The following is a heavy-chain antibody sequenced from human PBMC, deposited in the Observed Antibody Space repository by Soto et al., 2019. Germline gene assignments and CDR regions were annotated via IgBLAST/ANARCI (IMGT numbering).Heavy chain of an antibody. CDR2: ISAYNGNT. Sequence: ASVKVSCKASGYTFTNYGISWVRQAPGQGLEWMGWISAYNGNTNYAQKLQGRVTMTTDTSTSTAYMEVRSLRSDDTAMYYCASSYFCCNFYSNLPLDYYYYGNDVWGQGTTVTVSS. D-gene: IGHD2-21*02. CDR3: ASSYFCCNFYSNLPLDYYYYGNDV. J-gene: IGHJ6*02. V-gene: IGHV1-18*01. CDR1: GYTFTNYG.